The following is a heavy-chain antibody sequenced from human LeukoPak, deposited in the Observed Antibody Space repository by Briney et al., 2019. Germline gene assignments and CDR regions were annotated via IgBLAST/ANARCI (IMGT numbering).Heavy chain of an antibody. CDR3: ARASMGRSGSAFGAFDI. D-gene: IGHD3-3*01. J-gene: IGHJ3*02. CDR1: GFTVSSNY. CDR2: IYSGGST. V-gene: IGHV3-66*01. Sequence: GGSLRLSCAASGFTVSSNYMSWDRQAPGKGLEWVSVIYSGGSTYYADSVKGRFTISRDNSKNTLYLQMNSLRAEDTAVYYCARASMGRSGSAFGAFDIWGQGTMVTVSS.